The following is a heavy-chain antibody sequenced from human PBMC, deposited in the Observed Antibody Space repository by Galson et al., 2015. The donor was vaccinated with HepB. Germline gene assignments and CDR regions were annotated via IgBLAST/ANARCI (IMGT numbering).Heavy chain of an antibody. CDR1: GYTFTGYY. CDR2: INPNSGGT. Sequence: SVKVSCKASGYTFTGYYMHWVRQAPGQGLEWMGWINPNSGGTNYAQKFQGRVTMTRDTSISTAYMELSRLRSDDTAVYYCARGIAADHPHYLLYYFDYWGQGTLVTVSS. D-gene: IGHD6-13*01. J-gene: IGHJ4*02. CDR3: ARGIAADHPHYLLYYFDY. V-gene: IGHV1-2*02.